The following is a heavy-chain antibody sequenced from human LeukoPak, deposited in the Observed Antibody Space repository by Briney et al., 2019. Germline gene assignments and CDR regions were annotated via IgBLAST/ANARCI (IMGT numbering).Heavy chain of an antibody. CDR1: GFSFNDNY. V-gene: IGHV3-66*01. Sequence: GESLRLSCAASGFSFNDNYMNWVRQAPGKGLEWVSAIFRGVGTSYTDSVKGRFTISRDNSKNTVYLQMASLRAEDTAVYYCARDSRTGHASSEYWGQGTRVTVSS. J-gene: IGHJ4*02. CDR2: IFRGVGT. CDR3: ARDSRTGHASSEY. D-gene: IGHD1-14*01.